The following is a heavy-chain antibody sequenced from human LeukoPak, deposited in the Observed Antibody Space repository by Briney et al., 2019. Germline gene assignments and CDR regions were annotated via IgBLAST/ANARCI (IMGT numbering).Heavy chain of an antibody. CDR1: GYIFTSYW. Sequence: GESLRISCKGSGYIFTSYWISWVRQLPGKGLEWMGRIDPSDSYTNYSPSFQGHVTISADKSISTAYLQWSSLKASDTAMYYCARHYYGSGSYEDFDYWGQGTLVTVSS. CDR3: ARHYYGSGSYEDFDY. J-gene: IGHJ4*02. CDR2: IDPSDSYT. V-gene: IGHV5-10-1*01. D-gene: IGHD3-10*01.